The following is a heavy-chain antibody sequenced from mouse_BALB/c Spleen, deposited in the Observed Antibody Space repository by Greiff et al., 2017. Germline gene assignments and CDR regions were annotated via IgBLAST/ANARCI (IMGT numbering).Heavy chain of an antibody. CDR2: IDPSDSYT. J-gene: IGHJ3*01. Sequence: QVQLQQPGAELVKPGASVKMSCKASGYTFTSYWMHWVKQRPGQGLEWIGVIDPSDSYTSYNQKFKGKATLTVDTSSSTAYMQLSSLTSEDSAVYYCTRGGLGRGFAYWGQGTLVTVSA. CDR3: TRGGLGRGFAY. D-gene: IGHD4-1*01. CDR1: GYTFTSYW. V-gene: IGHV1S127*01.